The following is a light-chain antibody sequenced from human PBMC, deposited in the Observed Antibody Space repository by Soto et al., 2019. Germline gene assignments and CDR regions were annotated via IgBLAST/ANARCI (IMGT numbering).Light chain of an antibody. V-gene: IGKV3-15*01. CDR3: HQYGNSYT. CDR2: GAS. Sequence: EIVMTQSPGTLSVSPGERATLSCRASRGISSNLAWYQQKPGQAPRLLIYGASTRATGIPARFSGSGSGTDFTLTISRLEPEDLAVYYCHQYGNSYTFGQGTKVDIK. J-gene: IGKJ2*01. CDR1: RGISSN.